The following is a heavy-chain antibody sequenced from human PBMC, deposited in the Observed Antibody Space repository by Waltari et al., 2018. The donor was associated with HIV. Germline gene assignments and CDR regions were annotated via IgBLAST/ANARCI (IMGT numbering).Heavy chain of an antibody. D-gene: IGHD2-2*01. CDR2: ISYDGSNK. CDR1: GFIFSTNV. Sequence: QVQLVESGGGVVQPGRSLRLSCSAPGFIFSTNVLPWVPPAPGKGLEWVAVISYDGSNKYYADSVKGRFTISRDHSKNMLYLQMNSLRAEDTAVYYCAKEETRVFSSTSFYYYYGMDVWGQGTTVTVSS. V-gene: IGHV3-30*18. J-gene: IGHJ6*02. CDR3: AKEETRVFSSTSFYYYYGMDV.